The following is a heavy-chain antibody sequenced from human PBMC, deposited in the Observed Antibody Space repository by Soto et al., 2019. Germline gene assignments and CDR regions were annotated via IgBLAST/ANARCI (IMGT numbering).Heavy chain of an antibody. D-gene: IGHD3-22*01. V-gene: IGHV1-46*01. CDR1: GYTFTSYY. CDR3: AREYYYDSSGYWPYYYYYGMDV. CDR2: INPSGGST. Sequence: ASVKVSCKASGYTFTSYYMHWVRQAPGQGLEWMGIINPSGGSTSYAQKFQGRVTMTRDTSTSTVYMELSSLRSEDTAVYYCAREYYYDSSGYWPYYYYYGMDVWGQGTTVTVS. J-gene: IGHJ6*02.